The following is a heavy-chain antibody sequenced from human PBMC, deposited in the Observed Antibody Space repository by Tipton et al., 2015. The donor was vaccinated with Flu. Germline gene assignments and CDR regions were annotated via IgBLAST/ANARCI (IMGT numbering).Heavy chain of an antibody. Sequence: LRLSCAVYGGSFSGYYWTWIRQPPGKGLEWIGEINHSGSANYNPSLKSRVTISVDTSKNQFSLKVTSLTAADTAVYYCARGSGYANAYVDYWGRGTLVTVSS. D-gene: IGHD5-12*01. J-gene: IGHJ4*02. CDR2: INHSGSA. CDR1: GGSFSGYY. CDR3: ARGSGYANAYVDY. V-gene: IGHV4-34*01.